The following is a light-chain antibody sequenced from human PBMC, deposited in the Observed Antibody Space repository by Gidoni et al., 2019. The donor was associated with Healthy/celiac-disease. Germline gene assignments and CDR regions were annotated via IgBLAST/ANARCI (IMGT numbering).Light chain of an antibody. V-gene: IGKV3-11*01. CDR1: QSVSSY. CDR3: QQRSNCPL. Sequence: EIVLTQSPATMSLSPGERATLSRRASQSVSSYLAWYQQKPGQAPRLLIYDASNRATGIPAMFSGSGSGTDFTLTISSLAPEDFAVYYCQQRSNCPLFGGGTKVEIK. CDR2: DAS. J-gene: IGKJ4*01.